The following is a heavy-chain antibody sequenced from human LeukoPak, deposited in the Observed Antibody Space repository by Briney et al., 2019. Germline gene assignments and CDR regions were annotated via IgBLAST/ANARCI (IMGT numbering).Heavy chain of an antibody. CDR3: ATPGRYSSGWGPIDY. V-gene: IGHV3-23*01. J-gene: IGHJ4*02. D-gene: IGHD6-19*01. Sequence: PGGSLRLSCAASGFTFSSYAMSWVRQAPGKGLEWVSAISGSGGSTYYADSVKGRFTISRDNSKNTLYLQMNSLRAEDTAVYYCATPGRYSSGWGPIDYWGQGTLVTVSS. CDR1: GFTFSSYA. CDR2: ISGSGGST.